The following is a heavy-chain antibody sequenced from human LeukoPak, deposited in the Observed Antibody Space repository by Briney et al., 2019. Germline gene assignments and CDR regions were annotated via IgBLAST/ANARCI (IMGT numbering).Heavy chain of an antibody. CDR3: ASVRGVIIARNAFDI. Sequence: ASVKVSCKASGGTFSSYAISWVRQAPGQGLEWMGGIIPIFGTANYAQKFQGRVTITADESTSTAYMELSSLRSEDTAVYYCASVRGVIIARNAFDIWGQGTMVTVSS. V-gene: IGHV1-69*13. CDR1: GGTFSSYA. CDR2: IIPIFGTA. D-gene: IGHD3-10*02. J-gene: IGHJ3*02.